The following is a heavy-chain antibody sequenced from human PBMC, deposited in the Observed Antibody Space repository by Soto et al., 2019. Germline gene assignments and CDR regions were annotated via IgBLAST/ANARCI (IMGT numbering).Heavy chain of an antibody. D-gene: IGHD6-13*01. Sequence: SETLSLTCTVSGGSISSYYWSWIRQPPGKGLEWIGYIYYSGSTNYNPSLKSRVTISVDTSKNQFSLKLSSVTAADTAVYYCASMSDSGSSVDYWGQGTLVTVSS. CDR3: ASMSDSGSSVDY. J-gene: IGHJ4*02. CDR1: GGSISSYY. CDR2: IYYSGST. V-gene: IGHV4-59*01.